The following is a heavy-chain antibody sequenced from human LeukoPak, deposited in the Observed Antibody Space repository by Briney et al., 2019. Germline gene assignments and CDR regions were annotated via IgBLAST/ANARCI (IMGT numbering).Heavy chain of an antibody. D-gene: IGHD6-19*01. J-gene: IGHJ4*02. CDR3: ATFGSSGWGIGY. CDR2: IYYSGST. Sequence: PSETLSLTCTVSGGSIYSDFWTWIRQPPGKGLEWIGYIYYSGSTSYNPSLKSRVTMSVDTSKNQFSLKLSSVTAADTAVYYCATFGSSGWGIGYWGQGTLVTVSS. CDR1: GGSIYSDF. V-gene: IGHV4-59*01.